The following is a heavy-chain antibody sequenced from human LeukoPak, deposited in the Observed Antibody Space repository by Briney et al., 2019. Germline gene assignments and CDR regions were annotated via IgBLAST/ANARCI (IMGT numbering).Heavy chain of an antibody. V-gene: IGHV4-59*01. J-gene: IGHJ5*02. Sequence: PWETLSLTCTVSGGSISSYYWSWIRQPPGKGLEWIGYVYYSGNTNYNASLKSRVTISVDTSKNQFSLTLSSVTATDTAVYYCAGESSFVAVTGRAGWFDPWGQGTLVTVSS. CDR3: AGESSFVAVTGRAGWFDP. CDR2: VYYSGNT. CDR1: GGSISSYY. D-gene: IGHD6-19*01.